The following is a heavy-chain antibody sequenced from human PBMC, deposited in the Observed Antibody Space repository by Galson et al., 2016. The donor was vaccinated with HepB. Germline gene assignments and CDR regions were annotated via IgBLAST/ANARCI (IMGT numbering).Heavy chain of an antibody. Sequence: SLRLSCAASGFTFSSHWMHWVRQAPGRGLEWVSVIGTADNTYYAASVKGRFTISREDAKNFFYPQMNSLRAGDTAVYYCARDGGYSGYDAYGLDVWGKGTTVTVSS. J-gene: IGHJ6*04. CDR3: ARDGGYSGYDAYGLDV. CDR1: GFTFSSHW. CDR2: IGTADNT. V-gene: IGHV3-13*01. D-gene: IGHD5-12*01.